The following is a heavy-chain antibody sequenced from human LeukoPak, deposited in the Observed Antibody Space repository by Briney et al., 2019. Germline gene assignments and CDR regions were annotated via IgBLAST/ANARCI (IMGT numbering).Heavy chain of an antibody. J-gene: IGHJ4*02. CDR1: GFTFSRYS. Sequence: GGSLRLSCAAFGFTFSRYSKHWVRQAPGKGLEYVSAISSDGGSTFYANSVQGRFTISRDNSRNTVYLQLGCLRAEDMAVYYCARDRCSGGSCYWRVFDNWGQGTLVTVSS. D-gene: IGHD2-15*01. V-gene: IGHV3-64*01. CDR2: ISSDGGST. CDR3: ARDRCSGGSCYWRVFDN.